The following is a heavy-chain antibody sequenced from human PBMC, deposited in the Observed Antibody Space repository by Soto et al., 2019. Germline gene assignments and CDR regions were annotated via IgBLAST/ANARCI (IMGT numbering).Heavy chain of an antibody. CDR3: ARPTRGIAAAALFDI. J-gene: IGHJ3*02. Sequence: SETLSLTCTVSGGSISSSSYYWGWIRQPPGKGLEWIGSIYYSGRTYYNPSLKSRVTISVDTSKNQFSLKLSSVTAADTAVYYCARPTRGIAAAALFDIWGQGTMVTVSS. D-gene: IGHD6-13*01. V-gene: IGHV4-39*01. CDR1: GGSISSSSYY. CDR2: IYYSGRT.